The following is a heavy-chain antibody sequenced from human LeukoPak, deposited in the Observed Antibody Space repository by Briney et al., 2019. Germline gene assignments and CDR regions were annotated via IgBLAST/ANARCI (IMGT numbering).Heavy chain of an antibody. V-gene: IGHV1-18*01. CDR1: GYTFTSYG. Sequence: GASVKVSCKASGYTFTSYGISWVRQAPGRGLEWMGWISAYNGNTNYAQKLQGRVTMTTDTSTSTAYMELRSLRSDDTAVYYCARSHYYDSSGYVDYWGQGTLVTVSS. D-gene: IGHD3-22*01. CDR3: ARSHYYDSSGYVDY. J-gene: IGHJ4*02. CDR2: ISAYNGNT.